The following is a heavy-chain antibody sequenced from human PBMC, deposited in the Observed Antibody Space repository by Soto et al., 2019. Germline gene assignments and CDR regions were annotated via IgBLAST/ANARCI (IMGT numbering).Heavy chain of an antibody. D-gene: IGHD6-6*01. Sequence: QVQLVQSGAEVKKPGSSVKVSCKASGGTFSSYAISWVRQAPGQGLEWMGGIIPIFGTANYAQKFQGRVTIPADKSTSTAYRELRSLRSEDTAVYYCARCIAARYYYYYGMDVWGKGTTVPVSS. J-gene: IGHJ6*04. CDR3: ARCIAARYYYYYGMDV. CDR1: GGTFSSYA. V-gene: IGHV1-69*14. CDR2: IIPIFGTA.